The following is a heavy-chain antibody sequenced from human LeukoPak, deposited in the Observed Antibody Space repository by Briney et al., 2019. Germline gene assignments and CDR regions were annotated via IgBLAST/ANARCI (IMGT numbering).Heavy chain of an antibody. D-gene: IGHD3-22*01. J-gene: IGHJ4*02. CDR1: GDSISSGSYY. Sequence: PSQTLSLTCTVSGDSISSGSYYWSWIRQPAGKGLEWIVRIHTSGRTNYNPSLKSRVTISADTSKNQFSLKLSSVTAADTAVYYCARGVTYYYDSSGYLYWGQGTLVTVSS. V-gene: IGHV4-61*02. CDR3: ARGVTYYYDSSGYLY. CDR2: IHTSGRT.